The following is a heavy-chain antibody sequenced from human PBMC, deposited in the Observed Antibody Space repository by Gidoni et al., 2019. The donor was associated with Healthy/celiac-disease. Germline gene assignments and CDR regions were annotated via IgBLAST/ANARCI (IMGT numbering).Heavy chain of an antibody. J-gene: IGHJ3*02. CDR2: ISSSSSYI. CDR3: ARAGSSGHDAFDI. D-gene: IGHD6-19*01. CDR1: GFTFSSYS. Sequence: EVQLVESGGGLVKPGGSLRLSCAASGFTFSSYSMNWVRQAPGKGLDWVSSISSSSSYIYYADSVKGRFTISRDNAKNSLYLQMNSLRAEDTAVYYCARAGSSGHDAFDIWGQGTMVTVSS. V-gene: IGHV3-21*01.